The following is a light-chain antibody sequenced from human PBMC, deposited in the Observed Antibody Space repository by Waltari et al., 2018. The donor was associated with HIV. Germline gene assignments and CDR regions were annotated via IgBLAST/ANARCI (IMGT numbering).Light chain of an antibody. V-gene: IGKV4-1*01. Sequence: DIVMTQSPDSLAVSLGERATINCKSSQSVLYSSNNKNYLAWYKQKPGQPPKLLISWASTREAGFPDRCSGSGSGTDFTLTISSLQAEDVAVYYCQQYYSTPGYTFGQGTKLEIK. J-gene: IGKJ2*01. CDR1: QSVLYSSNNKNY. CDR2: WAS. CDR3: QQYYSTPGYT.